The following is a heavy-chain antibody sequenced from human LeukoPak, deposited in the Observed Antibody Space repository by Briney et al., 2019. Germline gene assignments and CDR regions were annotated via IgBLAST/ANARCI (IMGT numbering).Heavy chain of an antibody. Sequence: PGGSLRLSCAASGFTFSSYGMHWVRQAPGKGLEWVAVIWYGGSNKYYADSVKGRFTISRDNSKNTLYLQMNSLRAEDTAVYYCANPVEQSPRRSGSMAKWGQGTLVTVSS. V-gene: IGHV3-33*08. CDR1: GFTFSSYG. D-gene: IGHD1-26*01. J-gene: IGHJ4*02. CDR2: IWYGGSNK. CDR3: ANPVEQSPRRSGSMAK.